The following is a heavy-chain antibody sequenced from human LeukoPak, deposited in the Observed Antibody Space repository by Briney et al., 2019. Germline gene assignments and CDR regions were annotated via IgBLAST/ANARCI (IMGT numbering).Heavy chain of an antibody. D-gene: IGHD1-14*01. CDR3: SRHGTGQIAFVI. CDR2: IHYSGGT. V-gene: IGHV4-59*08. CDR1: ASSISDSY. Sequence: PSETLSLTCTISASSISDSYWSWIRQSPGKGLEWAGQIHYSGGTIYNPSLRGRVTISLDTSKTLLSLELSSVTATDTAVYYCSRHGTGQIAFVIG. J-gene: IGHJ3*02.